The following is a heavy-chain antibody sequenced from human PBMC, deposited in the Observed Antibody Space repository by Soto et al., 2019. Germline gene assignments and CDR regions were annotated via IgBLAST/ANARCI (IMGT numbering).Heavy chain of an antibody. V-gene: IGHV4-39*01. CDR3: ARQSEYYYASGRAAPVYGMDV. J-gene: IGHJ6*02. CDR1: DGSISSSSSY. Sequence: QLQLQESGPGLVKPSETLSLTCTVSDGSISSSSSYWGWIRQPPGKGLEWIGNIYYSGTTYNNPSLRRRVTISVDTSKNQFSLRLSSVTAADTAVYYCARQSEYYYASGRAAPVYGMDVWGQGTTVTVSS. CDR2: IYYSGTT. D-gene: IGHD3-10*01.